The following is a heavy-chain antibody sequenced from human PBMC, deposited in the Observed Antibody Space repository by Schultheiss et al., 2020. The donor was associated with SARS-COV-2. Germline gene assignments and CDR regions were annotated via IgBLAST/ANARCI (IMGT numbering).Heavy chain of an antibody. J-gene: IGHJ4*02. V-gene: IGHV4-4*07. CDR1: GYSISSGYY. D-gene: IGHD3-22*01. Sequence: SETLSLTCAVSGYSISSGYYWSWIRQPAGKGLEWIGRIYTSGSTNYNPSLKSRVTMSVDTSKNQFSLQLNSVTPEDTAVYYCARGSDYDISGYSRPHYDYWGQGTLVTVSS. CDR3: ARGSDYDISGYSRPHYDY. CDR2: IYTSGST.